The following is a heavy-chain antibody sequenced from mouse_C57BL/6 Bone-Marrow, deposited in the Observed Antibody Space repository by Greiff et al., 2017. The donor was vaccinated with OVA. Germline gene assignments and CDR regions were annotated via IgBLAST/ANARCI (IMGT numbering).Heavy chain of an antibody. Sequence: EVKLQESGGDLVKPGGSLKLSCAASGFTFSSYGMSWVRQTPDKRLEWVATISSGGSYNYYTDSVKGRFTISRDNAKNTLYLQMSSLKSEDTAMYYCARQYGYDGSWFAYWGQGTLVTVSA. CDR2: ISSGGSYN. V-gene: IGHV5-6*01. D-gene: IGHD2-2*01. CDR1: GFTFSSYG. CDR3: ARQYGYDGSWFAY. J-gene: IGHJ3*01.